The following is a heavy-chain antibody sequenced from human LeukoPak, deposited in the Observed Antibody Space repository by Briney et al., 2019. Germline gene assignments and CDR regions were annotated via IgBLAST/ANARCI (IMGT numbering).Heavy chain of an antibody. CDR3: ASGEGSDPYYYGMDV. J-gene: IGHJ6*02. V-gene: IGHV4-4*07. CDR1: GGSISSYY. D-gene: IGHD3-10*01. CDR2: IYTSGST. Sequence: PSETLSLTCTVSGGSISSYYWSWIRQPAGKGLEWIGRIYTSGSTNYNPSLKSRVTMSVDTSKNQFSLKLSSVTAADAAVYYCASGEGSDPYYYGMDVWGQGTTVTVSS.